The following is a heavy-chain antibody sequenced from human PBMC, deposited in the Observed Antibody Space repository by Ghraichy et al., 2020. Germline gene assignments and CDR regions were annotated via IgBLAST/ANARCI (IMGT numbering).Heavy chain of an antibody. J-gene: IGHJ4*02. V-gene: IGHV1-8*01. CDR1: GYTFTSYD. Sequence: ASVKVSCKASGYTFTSYDINWVRQATGQGLEWMGWMNPNSGNTGYAQKFQGRVTMTRNTSISTDYMELSSQRSEDTAVYYCARWASGYLGYWGQGTLVTVSS. CDR2: MNPNSGNT. CDR3: ARWASGYLGY. D-gene: IGHD3-16*02.